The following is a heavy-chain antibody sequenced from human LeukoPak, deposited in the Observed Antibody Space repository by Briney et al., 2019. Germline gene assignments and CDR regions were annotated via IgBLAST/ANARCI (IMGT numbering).Heavy chain of an antibody. CDR3: ARLRCGTCYPNWFDP. J-gene: IGHJ5*02. V-gene: IGHV4-34*01. CDR1: GDSFSGFH. Sequence: PSETLSLTCAVYGDSFSGFHWSWIRQPPGKGLEWIGEINHSGSTNYNTSLKSRVTISVDTSKNQFSLKLSSVTAADTAVYYCARLRCGTCYPNWFDPWGQGTLVTVSS. CDR2: INHSGST. D-gene: IGHD2-15*01.